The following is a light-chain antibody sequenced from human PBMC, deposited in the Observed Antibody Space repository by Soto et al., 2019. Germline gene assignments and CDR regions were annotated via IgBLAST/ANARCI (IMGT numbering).Light chain of an antibody. Sequence: QSALTQPASVSGSPGQSITISCSGTSSDVRSYNLVSWYQQHPGKAPQLMIYEASKRPSGVSDRFSGSKSGNTASLTISGLQAEDEADYYCCSYAGSNTFVFGGGTKLTVL. V-gene: IGLV2-23*02. CDR3: CSYAGSNTFV. CDR2: EAS. J-gene: IGLJ2*01. CDR1: SSDVRSYNL.